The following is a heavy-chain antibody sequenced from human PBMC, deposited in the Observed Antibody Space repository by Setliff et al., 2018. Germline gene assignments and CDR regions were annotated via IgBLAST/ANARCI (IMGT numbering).Heavy chain of an antibody. V-gene: IGHV1-3*01. CDR3: ARGSRGFDY. CDR2: ITSGYGAK. CDR1: GYSLTHFA. Sequence: ASVKVSCKASGYSLTHFAIHWVRQAPGRRLEWMGWITSGYGAKKYSQNFQDRVAITRDTSASTAYMELSSLTSEDTAAYFCARGSRGFDYWGQGAQVTVSS. J-gene: IGHJ4*02.